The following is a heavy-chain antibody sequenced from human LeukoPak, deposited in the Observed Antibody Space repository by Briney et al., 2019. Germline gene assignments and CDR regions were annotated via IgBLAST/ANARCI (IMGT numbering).Heavy chain of an antibody. J-gene: IGHJ5*02. Sequence: SETLSLTCTVSGGSISSHYWSWIRQPPGKGLEWIGYIYYSGSTNYNPSLKSRVTISVDTSKNQFSLKLSSVTAADTAVYYCARVGGGVVVPAASPFDPWGQGTLVTVSS. V-gene: IGHV4-59*11. D-gene: IGHD2-2*01. CDR1: GGSISSHY. CDR3: ARVGGGVVVPAASPFDP. CDR2: IYYSGST.